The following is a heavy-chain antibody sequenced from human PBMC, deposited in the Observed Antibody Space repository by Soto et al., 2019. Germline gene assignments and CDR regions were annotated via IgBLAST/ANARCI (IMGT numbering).Heavy chain of an antibody. CDR3: ARGINYYDSGDDAFDS. Sequence: QVQLVQSGAEVKKPGASVKVSCKASGYTFTSYDINWVRQATGQGLEWMGWMNPNSGNTGYAQKFQGRATMARNTSISTAYMELSSLRSEDTAVYYCARGINYYDSGDDAFDSWGQGTMVTVSS. V-gene: IGHV1-8*01. D-gene: IGHD3-10*01. J-gene: IGHJ3*02. CDR2: MNPNSGNT. CDR1: GYTFTSYD.